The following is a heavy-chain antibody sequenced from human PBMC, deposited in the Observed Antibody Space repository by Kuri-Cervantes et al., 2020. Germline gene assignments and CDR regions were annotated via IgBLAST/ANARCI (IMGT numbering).Heavy chain of an antibody. CDR3: ARDFSGLDY. CDR2: ISGSGGST. V-gene: IGHV3-23*01. CDR1: GFTFSSYA. Sequence: GESLKISCAASGFTFSSYAMSWVRQAPGKGLEWVSAISGSGGSTYYADSVKGRFTISRDNSKNTLYLQMNSLRDEDTAVYYCARDFSGLDYWGQGTLVTVSS. J-gene: IGHJ4*02. D-gene: IGHD1-26*01.